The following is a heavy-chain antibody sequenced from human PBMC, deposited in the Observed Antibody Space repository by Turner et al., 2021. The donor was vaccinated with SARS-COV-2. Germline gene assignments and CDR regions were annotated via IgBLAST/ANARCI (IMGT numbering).Heavy chain of an antibody. CDR2: AYFRGDT. CDR1: GASISNDVYY. V-gene: IGHV4-39*01. CDR3: ASRTFTSGWSYFDH. J-gene: IGHJ4*02. D-gene: IGHD6-19*01. Sequence: QLQLQESGPGLVRPSETLSLTCSVSGASISNDVYYWDWIRQSPGKGLVWIGSAYFRGDTYSNPSLKSRLTFSVDSSQNLFSLRLSSMTAADTAIYYCASRTFTSGWSYFDHWGQGALVTVSS.